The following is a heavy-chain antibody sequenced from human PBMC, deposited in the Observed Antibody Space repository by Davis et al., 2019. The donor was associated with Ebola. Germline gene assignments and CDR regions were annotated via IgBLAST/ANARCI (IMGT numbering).Heavy chain of an antibody. CDR2: ISAYNGNT. CDR3: ARGIAARSGYYYYGMDV. Sequence: AASVKVSCKASGYTFTSYGISWVRQAPGQGLEWMGWISAYNGNTNYAQKLQGRVTITADKSTSTAYMELSSLRSEDTAVYYCARGIAARSGYYYYGMDVWGQGTTVTVSS. D-gene: IGHD6-6*01. V-gene: IGHV1-18*01. CDR1: GYTFTSYG. J-gene: IGHJ6*02.